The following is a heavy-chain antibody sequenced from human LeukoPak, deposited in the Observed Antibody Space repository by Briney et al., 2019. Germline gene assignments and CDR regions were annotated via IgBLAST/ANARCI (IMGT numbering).Heavy chain of an antibody. CDR2: IYPGEGIYASEST. V-gene: IGHV4-4*07. J-gene: IGHJ4*02. D-gene: IGHD3-10*01. Sequence: SETLSLTCTVSGVSISAYYWSWIRQPAGNGLEWIGRIYPGEGIYASESTYYNPSLKNRVSMSGDTSRNELFLKLSSVTAADTAVYYCARASNCITSTCSVDYWGQGTLVTVSS. CDR3: ARASNCITSTCSVDY. CDR1: GVSISAYY.